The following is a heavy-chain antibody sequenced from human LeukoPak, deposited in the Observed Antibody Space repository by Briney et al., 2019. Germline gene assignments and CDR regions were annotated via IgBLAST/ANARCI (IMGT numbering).Heavy chain of an antibody. Sequence: ASEKVSCKASGYTFTNYGFTWVRQAPGQGLEWMGWVSAYNGYTSYAQKFQGRVTMTTDSSTNTAYMELRSLRSDDTAVFYCSSSTSIAVSTDYWGQGTLVTVSS. J-gene: IGHJ4*02. D-gene: IGHD6-19*01. CDR1: GYTFTNYG. CDR3: SSSTSIAVSTDY. V-gene: IGHV1-18*01. CDR2: VSAYNGYT.